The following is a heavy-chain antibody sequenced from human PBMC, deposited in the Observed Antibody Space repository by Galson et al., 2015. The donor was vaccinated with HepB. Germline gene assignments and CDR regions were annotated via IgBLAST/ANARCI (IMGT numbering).Heavy chain of an antibody. J-gene: IGHJ4*02. V-gene: IGHV3-23*01. D-gene: IGHD6-19*01. CDR1: GFTFSNYA. CDR2: IGGSGDVT. Sequence: SLRLSCAASGFTFSNYAMTWVRQAPGKGLEWVSSIGGSGDVTYYGDSVKGRFTISRDNSKNTLSLQMNSLRAEDTALYYCAKCPQTVAGAYYFDYWGQGILVTVSS. CDR3: AKCPQTVAGAYYFDY.